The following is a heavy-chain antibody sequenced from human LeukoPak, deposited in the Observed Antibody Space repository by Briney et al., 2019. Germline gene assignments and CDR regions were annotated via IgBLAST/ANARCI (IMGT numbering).Heavy chain of an antibody. CDR3: AKSYSSSWYSDYYFDY. CDR1: GFTFDDYA. CDR2: ISWNGGSL. Sequence: GGSRRLSCAASGFTFDDYAVHWVRQAPGRGPEWVSGISWNGGSLGYADSVKGRFTISRDNAKNSLYLQMNSLRAEDTAVYYCAKSYSSSWYSDYYFDYWGQGTLVTVSS. V-gene: IGHV3-9*01. D-gene: IGHD6-13*01. J-gene: IGHJ4*02.